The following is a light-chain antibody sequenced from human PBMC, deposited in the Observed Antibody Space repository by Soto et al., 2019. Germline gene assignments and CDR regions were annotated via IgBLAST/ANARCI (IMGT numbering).Light chain of an antibody. CDR1: QSVSSSY. V-gene: IGKV3-20*01. CDR3: QQYGYSFRA. CDR2: GAS. J-gene: IGKJ1*01. Sequence: EILLTQSAGILSLSPGERATLSYRASQSVSSSYLSWYQLKPGQAPRLLIYGASSRATGIPDRFSGSGSGIDFTLTISRLEPEDFAVYYCQQYGYSFRAFGQGTKVEL.